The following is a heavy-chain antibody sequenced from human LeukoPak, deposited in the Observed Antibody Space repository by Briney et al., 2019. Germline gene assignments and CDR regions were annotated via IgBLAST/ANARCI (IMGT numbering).Heavy chain of an antibody. CDR2: FTSDGNSM. V-gene: IGHV3-74*01. J-gene: IGHJ4*02. Sequence: GGSLRLSCAASGFTPSSYTMYWVRQAPGRGLVWVARFTSDGNSMTYADFVKGRFTVSRDIAKNSLYLQMNSLRAEDTAVYYCARDLGSGYYEFDYWGQGTLVTVSS. D-gene: IGHD3-22*01. CDR3: ARDLGSGYYEFDY. CDR1: GFTPSSYT.